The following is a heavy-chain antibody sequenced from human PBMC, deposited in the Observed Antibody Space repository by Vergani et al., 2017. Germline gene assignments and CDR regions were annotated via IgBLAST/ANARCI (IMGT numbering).Heavy chain of an antibody. Sequence: EVQLVESGGGLVQPGRSLRLSCAASGFTFDDYAMHWVRQAPGKGLEWVSGISWNSGSIGYADSVKGRFNISRDNAKNSLYLQMNSLRAEDTALYYCAKDDYYDSSTFIDYWGQGTLVTVSS. CDR1: GFTFDDYA. CDR2: ISWNSGSI. CDR3: AKDDYYDSSTFIDY. D-gene: IGHD3-22*01. V-gene: IGHV3-9*01. J-gene: IGHJ4*02.